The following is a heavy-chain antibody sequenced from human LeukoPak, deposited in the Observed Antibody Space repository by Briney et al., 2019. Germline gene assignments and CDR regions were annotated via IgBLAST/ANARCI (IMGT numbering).Heavy chain of an antibody. CDR3: ARGSWYYYDSSGYYYPLDY. J-gene: IGHJ4*02. Sequence: SETLSLTCTVSGYSISSGYYWSWIRQPPGKGLEWIGEINHSGSTNYNPSLKSRVTISVDTSKNQFSLKLSSVTAADTAVYYCARGSWYYYDSSGYYYPLDYWGQGTLVTVSS. V-gene: IGHV4-38-2*02. D-gene: IGHD3-22*01. CDR1: GYSISSGYY. CDR2: INHSGST.